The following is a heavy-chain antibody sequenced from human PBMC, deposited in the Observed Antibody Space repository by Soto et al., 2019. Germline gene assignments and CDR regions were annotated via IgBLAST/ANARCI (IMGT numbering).Heavy chain of an antibody. CDR3: ASFSWIQLWENYYYGMDV. J-gene: IGHJ6*02. V-gene: IGHV3-21*01. CDR1: GFTFSSYS. Sequence: VGSLRLSCAASGFTFSSYSMNWVRQAPGKGLEWVSSISSSSSYIYYADSVKGRFTISRDNAKNSLYLQMNSLRAEDTAVYYCASFSWIQLWENYYYGMDVWGQGTTVTVSS. CDR2: ISSSSSYI. D-gene: IGHD5-18*01.